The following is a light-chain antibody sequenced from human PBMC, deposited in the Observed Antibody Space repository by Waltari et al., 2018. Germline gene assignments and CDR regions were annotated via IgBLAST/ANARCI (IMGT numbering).Light chain of an antibody. CDR1: NSVSTY. V-gene: IGKV3-11*01. CDR2: DSS. J-gene: IGKJ4*01. CDR3: QQRYTWPLT. Sequence: EIVLTQSPATLSLSTGERATFSCRASNSVSTYLAWYQQRPGQPPRLLIYDSSSRATGIPARFSGSGSETDFTLTISSLEPEDFAVYYCQQRYTWPLTFGGGSKVEI.